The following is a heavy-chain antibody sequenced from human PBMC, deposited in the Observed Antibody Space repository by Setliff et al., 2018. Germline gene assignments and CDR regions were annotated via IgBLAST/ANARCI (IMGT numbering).Heavy chain of an antibody. D-gene: IGHD3-9*01. V-gene: IGHV4-59*08. CDR3: AHSTTFDLHHDY. J-gene: IGHJ4*02. Sequence: SETLSLTCTVSDGSISTYYWSWIRQPPGKRLEWIGFIHHSGSTHYNPSLKSRATISRDTSSNQFSLNLFSVTAADTAVYYCAHSTTFDLHHDYWGQGALVTVSS. CDR2: IHHSGST. CDR1: DGSISTYY.